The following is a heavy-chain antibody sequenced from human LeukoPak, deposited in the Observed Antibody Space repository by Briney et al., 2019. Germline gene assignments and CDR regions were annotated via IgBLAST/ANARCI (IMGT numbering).Heavy chain of an antibody. Sequence: PGGSLRLSCAASGFTFSSYNMNWVRQAPGKGLEWVSSISSSTSDIYYADSVKGRFTISRDNAKNSLYLQMNSLRGEDTAVYYCARDIIPVAGPGHDYWGQGTLVTVSS. V-gene: IGHV3-21*01. D-gene: IGHD6-19*01. CDR1: GFTFSSYN. CDR3: ARDIIPVAGPGHDY. J-gene: IGHJ4*02. CDR2: ISSSTSDI.